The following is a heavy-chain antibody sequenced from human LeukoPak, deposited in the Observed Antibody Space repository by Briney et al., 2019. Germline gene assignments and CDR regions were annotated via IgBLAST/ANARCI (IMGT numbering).Heavy chain of an antibody. CDR3: ARHKYYYDSSGYYFGY. J-gene: IGHJ4*02. V-gene: IGHV1-8*01. CDR1: GYTFTGYD. CDR2: MNPNSGNT. D-gene: IGHD3-22*01. Sequence: ASVKVSCKASGYTFTGYDINWVRQAAGQGLEWMGWMNPNSGNTGYAQKFQGRVTMTRNTSISTAYMELSSLGSEDTAVYYCARHKYYYDSSGYYFGYWGQGTLVTVSS.